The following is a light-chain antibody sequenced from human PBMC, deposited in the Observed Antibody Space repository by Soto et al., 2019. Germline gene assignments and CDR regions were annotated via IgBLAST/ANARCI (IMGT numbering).Light chain of an antibody. V-gene: IGKV3-11*01. J-gene: IGKJ4*01. Sequence: EIVLTQSPATLSLSPGERATLSCRASQSVSSYLAWYQQKPGQAPRLLIYDASNRATGIPARFSGSGSGTDFTLHISSLEPEDFAIYYCQQRSNWPPVTFGGGTKVEIK. CDR1: QSVSSY. CDR2: DAS. CDR3: QQRSNWPPVT.